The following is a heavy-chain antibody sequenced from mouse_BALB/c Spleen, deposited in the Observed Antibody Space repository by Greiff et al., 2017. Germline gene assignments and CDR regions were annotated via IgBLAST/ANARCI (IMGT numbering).Heavy chain of an antibody. CDR3: ARLDGNSYAMDY. Sequence: VQLQQPGAELVKPGAPVKLSCKASGYTFTSYWMNWVKQRPGRGLEWIGRIDPSDSETHYNQKFKDKVTLTVDKSSSTAYIQLSSLTSEASSVYYCARLDGNSYAMDYWGQGTSVTVSS. CDR1: GYTFTSYW. V-gene: IGHV1-69*02. J-gene: IGHJ4*01. D-gene: IGHD2-1*01. CDR2: IDPSDSET.